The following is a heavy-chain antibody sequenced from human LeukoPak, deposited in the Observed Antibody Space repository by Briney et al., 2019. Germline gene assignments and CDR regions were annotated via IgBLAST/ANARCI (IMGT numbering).Heavy chain of an antibody. CDR2: IKQDGSEK. J-gene: IGHJ6*03. Sequence: GGSLRLSCAASGFTFSSYWMSWVRQAPGKGLEWVANIKQDGSEKYYVDSVKGRFTISRDNSKNTLYLQMNSLRAEDTAVYYCAKGTNYYYYYMDVWGKGTTVTISS. CDR3: AKGTNYYYYYMDV. D-gene: IGHD1-14*01. CDR1: GFTFSSYW. V-gene: IGHV3-7*01.